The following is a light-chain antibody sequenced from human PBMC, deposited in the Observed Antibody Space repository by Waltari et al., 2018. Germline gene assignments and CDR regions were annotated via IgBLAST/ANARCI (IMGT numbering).Light chain of an antibody. J-gene: IGLJ7*01. V-gene: IGLV1-51*02. CDR3: GTWDSSLSGAV. Sequence: QSVLMQPPSVSAAPGQRVTISCSGGSSNVGKNYVSWYRQLPGTAPQLLIFEDSERPSGIPGRFSGSKSGTSATLDITGLQSGDEADYYCGTWDSSLSGAVFGGGTHLTVL. CDR1: SSNVGKNY. CDR2: EDS.